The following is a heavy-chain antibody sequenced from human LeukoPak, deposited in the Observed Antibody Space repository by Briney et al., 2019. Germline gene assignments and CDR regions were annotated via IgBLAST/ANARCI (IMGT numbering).Heavy chain of an antibody. CDR3: ARSSWSYDGHFDS. CDR2: IYTSGST. Sequence: SETLSLTCTVSGDSISNYYWSWIRQPAGKGLEWIGRIYTSGSTNYNPSLKGRVTMSVDTSKNQFSLRLSSVTAADTAVYYCARSSWSYDGHFDSWGQGTLVTVSS. J-gene: IGHJ4*02. D-gene: IGHD1-26*01. V-gene: IGHV4-4*07. CDR1: GDSISNYY.